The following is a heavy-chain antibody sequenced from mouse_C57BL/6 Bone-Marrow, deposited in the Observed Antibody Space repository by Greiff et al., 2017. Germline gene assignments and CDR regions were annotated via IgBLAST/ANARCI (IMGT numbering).Heavy chain of an antibody. CDR1: GYTFTSYW. D-gene: IGHD3-2*02. CDR2: IDPSDSET. CDR3: AREQRRFAWFDY. Sequence: QVQLQQPGAELVRPGSSVKLSCKASGYTFTSYWMHWVQQRPIQGLEWIGNIDPSDSETHYNQKFKDKATLTVDKSSSTAYMQLSGLTSEDSAVYYSAREQRRFAWFDYWGQGTLVTVSA. J-gene: IGHJ3*01. V-gene: IGHV1-52*01.